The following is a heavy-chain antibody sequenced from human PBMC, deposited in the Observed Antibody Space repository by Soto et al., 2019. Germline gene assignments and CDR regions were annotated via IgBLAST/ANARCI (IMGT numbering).Heavy chain of an antibody. D-gene: IGHD6-19*01. V-gene: IGHV3-23*01. CDR1: GFTFNNYD. Sequence: GGSLRLSCVASGFTFNNYDMCWVRQVPGKGLEWVSGISASGDRTYYVDSVKGRFSISRDSSKNTLYLQMNSLRAEDTAVYYCAKDAPRRSGWYHFDYWGQGTLVTVSS. CDR2: ISASGDRT. J-gene: IGHJ4*02. CDR3: AKDAPRRSGWYHFDY.